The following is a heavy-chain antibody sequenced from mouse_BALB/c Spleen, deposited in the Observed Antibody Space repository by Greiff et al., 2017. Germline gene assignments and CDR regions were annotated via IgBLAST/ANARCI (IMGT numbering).Heavy chain of an antibody. D-gene: IGHD2-1*01. V-gene: IGHV14-3*02. Sequence: VQLKESGAELVKPGASVKLSCTASGFNIKDTYMHWVKQRPEQGLEWIGRIDPANGNTKYDPKFQGKATITADTSSNTAYLQLSSLTSEDTAVYYCARGGNSDYWGQGTTLTVSS. CDR1: GFNIKDTY. CDR2: IDPANGNT. J-gene: IGHJ2*01. CDR3: ARGGNSDY.